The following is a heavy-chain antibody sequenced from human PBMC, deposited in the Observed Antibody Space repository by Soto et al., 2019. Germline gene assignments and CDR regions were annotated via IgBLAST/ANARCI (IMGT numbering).Heavy chain of an antibody. D-gene: IGHD3-3*01. V-gene: IGHV4-59*02. J-gene: IGHJ6*02. CDR2: IYYAGST. CDR1: CGKVRGYY. Sequence: TLRHPSTVDCGKVRGYYLSWISKPPGKGLEWLGYIYYAGSTNYNPSLQSRLTISVDTSKDQFSLKLTSVTAADTAVYYCARGITIFGGGMDVWGQGTTVTVSS. CDR3: ARGITIFGGGMDV.